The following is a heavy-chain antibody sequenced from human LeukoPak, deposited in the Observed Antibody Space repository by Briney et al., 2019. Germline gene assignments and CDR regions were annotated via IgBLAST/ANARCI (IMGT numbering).Heavy chain of an antibody. V-gene: IGHV3-11*04. CDR1: AFTFSDYH. CDR3: AADYGSAWSYY. D-gene: IGHD6-19*01. J-gene: IGHJ4*02. CDR2: ITNSGSII. Sequence: KTGGSLRLSCAGSAFTFSDYHMSWIRQAPGKGLEWLSYITNSGSIIYYGDSVKGRFTVSRDNAKKSLYLELKSLRAEDTAVYYCAADYGSAWSYYWGLGTLVTVSS.